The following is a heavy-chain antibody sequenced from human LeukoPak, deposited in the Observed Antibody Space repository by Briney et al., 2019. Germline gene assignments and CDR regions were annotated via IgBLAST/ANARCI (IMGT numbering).Heavy chain of an antibody. CDR3: ASPARPWSGWWDY. D-gene: IGHD3-3*01. J-gene: IGHJ4*02. CDR2: INDSGWT. V-gene: IGHV4-34*01. CDR1: GGSFSGYD. Sequence: KASETLSLTCAVYGGSFSGYDWSWIRQPPRKGLEWMGEINDSGWTNYNPSLNRRVTISVDRSKNQFSLNLRSVTATDTAVYYCASPARPWSGWWDYWGQGTLVTVSS.